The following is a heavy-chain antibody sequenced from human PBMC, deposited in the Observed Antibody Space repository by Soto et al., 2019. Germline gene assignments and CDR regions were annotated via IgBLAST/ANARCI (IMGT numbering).Heavy chain of an antibody. CDR1: GDSVSSNSAA. D-gene: IGHD6-19*01. Sequence: SQTLSLTCAISGDSVSSNSAAWNWIRQSPSRGLEWLGRTYYRSKWYNDYAVSVKSRITINPDTSKNQFSLQLNSVTPEDTAVYYCARDSGYSSGWYGNYYYYYGMDVWGQGTTVTVSS. CDR2: TYYRSKWYN. J-gene: IGHJ6*02. CDR3: ARDSGYSSGWYGNYYYYYGMDV. V-gene: IGHV6-1*01.